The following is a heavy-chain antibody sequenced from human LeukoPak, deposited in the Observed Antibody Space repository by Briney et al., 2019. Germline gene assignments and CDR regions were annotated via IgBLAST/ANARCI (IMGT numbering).Heavy chain of an antibody. J-gene: IGHJ1*01. CDR3: ARGHSGWFAEYFQH. CDR1: RGSISSDGYY. CDR2: LHFRGSI. D-gene: IGHD6-19*01. Sequence: SETLSLTCSVSRGSISSDGYYWAWIRQPPGKGLEWIGSLHFRGSIYYNPSLKSRVIISVDTSQNRFSLKLSSLTAADTAVYYCARGHSGWFAEYFQHWGQGTLVTVSS. V-gene: IGHV4-39*01.